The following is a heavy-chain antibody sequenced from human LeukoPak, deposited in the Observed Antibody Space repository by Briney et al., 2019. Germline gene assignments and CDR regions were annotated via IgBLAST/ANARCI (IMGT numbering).Heavy chain of an antibody. V-gene: IGHV4-59*01. J-gene: IGHJ6*03. CDR1: GGSISSYY. D-gene: IGHD5-18*01. CDR3: ARGASRGYSYGRYYMDV. Sequence: PSETLSLTCTVSGGSISSYYWSWIRQPPGKGLEWIGYIYYSGSTNNNPSLKSRVTISVDKSKNQISLKLSSVTAADTAVYYCARGASRGYSYGRYYMDVWGKGTTVTVSS. CDR2: IYYSGST.